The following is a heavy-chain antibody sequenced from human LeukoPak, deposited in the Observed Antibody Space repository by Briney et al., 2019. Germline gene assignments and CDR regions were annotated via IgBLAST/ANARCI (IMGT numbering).Heavy chain of an antibody. V-gene: IGHV4-34*01. CDR1: GGSFSGYY. D-gene: IGHD3-9*01. CDR2: INHSGSA. J-gene: IGHJ4*02. CDR3: ARGIRYFDWLLLGYYFDY. Sequence: SETLSLTCAVYGGSFSGYYWSWIRQPPGKGLEWIGEINHSGSANYNPSLKSRVTISVDTSKNQFSLKLSSVTAADTAVYYCARGIRYFDWLLLGYYFDYWGQGTLVTVSS.